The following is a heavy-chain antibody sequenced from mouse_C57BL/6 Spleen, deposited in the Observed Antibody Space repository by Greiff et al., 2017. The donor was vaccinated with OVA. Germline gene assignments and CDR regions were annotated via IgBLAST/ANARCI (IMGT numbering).Heavy chain of an antibody. V-gene: IGHV1-26*01. CDR1: GYTFTDYY. D-gene: IGHD4-1*01. Sequence: EVQLQQSGPELVKPGASVKISCKASGYTFTDYYMNWVKQSHGKSLEWIGDINPNNGGTSYNQKFKGKATLTVDKSSSTAYMELRSLTSEDSAVYYCARGANWDRDYFDYWGQGTTLTVSS. J-gene: IGHJ2*01. CDR2: INPNNGGT. CDR3: ARGANWDRDYFDY.